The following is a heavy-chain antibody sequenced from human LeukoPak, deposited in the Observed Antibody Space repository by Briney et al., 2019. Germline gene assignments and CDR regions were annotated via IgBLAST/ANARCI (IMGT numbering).Heavy chain of an antibody. CDR1: GFTFSSYA. D-gene: IGHD7-27*01. J-gene: IGHJ4*02. Sequence: HPGGSLRLSCAASGFTFSSYAMSWVRQAPGQGLEWVSDISASGGSTYYADSVKGRFTISRDNSKNTLYLQMNSLGAEDTAVYYCVKDRSTGDLPLYYFDYWGQGTLVTVSS. CDR2: ISASGGST. CDR3: VKDRSTGDLPLYYFDY. V-gene: IGHV3-23*01.